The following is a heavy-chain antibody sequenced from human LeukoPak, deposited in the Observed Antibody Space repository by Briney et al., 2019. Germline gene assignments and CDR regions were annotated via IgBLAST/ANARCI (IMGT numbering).Heavy chain of an antibody. CDR2: IYSGGST. CDR1: EFSVGSNY. J-gene: IGHJ4*02. V-gene: IGHV3-66*01. Sequence: GGSLRLSCAASEFSVGSNYMTWVRQAPGKGLEWVSLIYSGGSTYYADSVKGRFTISRDNSKNTLYLQMNSLRAEDTAVYYCARGSLPEGYWGQGTLVTVSS. CDR3: ARGSLPEGY. D-gene: IGHD1-1*01.